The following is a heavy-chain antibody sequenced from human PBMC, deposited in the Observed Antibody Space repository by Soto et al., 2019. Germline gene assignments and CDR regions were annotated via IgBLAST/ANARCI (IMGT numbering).Heavy chain of an antibody. CDR2: ISGSGGST. CDR1: GFTFSSYA. CDR3: AKDITIFGVVITVPFDY. V-gene: IGHV3-23*01. Sequence: PGGSLRLSCAASGFTFSSYAMSWVRQAPGKGLEWVSAISGSGGSTYYADSVKSRFTISRDNSKNTLYLQMNSLRAEDTAVYYCAKDITIFGVVITVPFDYWGQGTLVTVSS. J-gene: IGHJ4*02. D-gene: IGHD3-3*01.